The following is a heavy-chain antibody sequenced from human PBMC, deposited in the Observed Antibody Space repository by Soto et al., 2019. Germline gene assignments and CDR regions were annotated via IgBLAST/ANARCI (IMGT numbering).Heavy chain of an antibody. CDR1: GYSFTSYW. Sequence: GESLKISCKGSGYSFTSYWISWVRQMPGKGLEWMGRIDPSDSYTNYSPSFQGHVTISADKSISTAYLQWSSLKASDTVMYYCARHERYYDSEYFQHWGQGTLVTVSS. CDR2: IDPSDSYT. D-gene: IGHD3-22*01. J-gene: IGHJ1*01. CDR3: ARHERYYDSEYFQH. V-gene: IGHV5-10-1*01.